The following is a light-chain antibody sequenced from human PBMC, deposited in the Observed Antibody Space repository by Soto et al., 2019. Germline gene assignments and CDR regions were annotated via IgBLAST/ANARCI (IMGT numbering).Light chain of an antibody. J-gene: IGKJ5*01. V-gene: IGKV1-5*03. CDR1: QSISSW. CDR2: KAS. CDR3: QQLFDSPIT. Sequence: DIQMTKSPSILSASVGDRVTVTCRASQSISSWLAWYQQKPGKAPNLLIHKASHLESGVPSRFSGSGSGTEFTLTISSLQPGDFATYYCQQLFDSPITFGQGTRLEIK.